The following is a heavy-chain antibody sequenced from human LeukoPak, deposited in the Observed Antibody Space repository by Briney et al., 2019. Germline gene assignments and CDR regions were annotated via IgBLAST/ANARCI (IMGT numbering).Heavy chain of an antibody. CDR1: GFTFDDYA. V-gene: IGHV3-9*01. CDR3: AKDNIAAAGPAFDY. CDR2: ISWNSGSI. Sequence: GGSLRLSCAASGFTFDDYAMHWVRQAPGKGLEWVSGISWNSGSIGYVDSVKGRFTISRDNAKNSLYLQMNSLRAEDTALYYCAKDNIAAAGPAFDYWGQGTLVTVSS. D-gene: IGHD6-13*01. J-gene: IGHJ4*02.